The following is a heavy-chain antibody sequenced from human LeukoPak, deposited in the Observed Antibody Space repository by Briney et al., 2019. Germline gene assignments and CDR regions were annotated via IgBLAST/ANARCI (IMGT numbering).Heavy chain of an antibody. Sequence: GGSLRLPCAASGFTFRTYSMYWVRQAPGKGLVWVSAINPDGSGTLYADSVKGRFTISRDNAKNTLYLQMNSLGAEHTAVYYCAKLVRSTTTDDYWGQGGLVTVSS. V-gene: IGHV3-74*03. J-gene: IGHJ4*02. CDR1: GFTFRTYS. CDR2: INPDGSGT. D-gene: IGHD1-1*01. CDR3: AKLVRSTTTDDY.